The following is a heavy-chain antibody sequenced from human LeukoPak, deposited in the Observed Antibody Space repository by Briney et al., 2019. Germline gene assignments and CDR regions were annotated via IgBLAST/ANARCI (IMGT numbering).Heavy chain of an antibody. D-gene: IGHD5-12*01. CDR1: GFTFSSYA. Sequence: GRSLRLSCAASGFTFSSYAMHWVRQAPGKGLEWVAVISYDGSNKYYADSVKGRFTIPRDNSKNTLYLQMNSLRAEDTAVYYCARDDTNIVATGDPDYWGQGTLVTVSS. V-gene: IGHV3-30*01. J-gene: IGHJ4*02. CDR3: ARDDTNIVATGDPDY. CDR2: ISYDGSNK.